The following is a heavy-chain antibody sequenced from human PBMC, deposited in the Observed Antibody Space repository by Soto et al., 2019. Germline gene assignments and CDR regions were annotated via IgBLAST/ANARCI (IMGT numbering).Heavy chain of an antibody. V-gene: IGHV3-48*02. Sequence: GGSLRLSCAAFGFKISSSSMNWVRQAPGRGLEWVAYISDSGSNTLYADSVKGRFTVSRDTAKNSLYLQMSGLRDEDTAVYYCVRAPGPMYYAMDAWGQGTMVTVSS. CDR1: GFKISSSS. CDR2: ISDSGSNT. J-gene: IGHJ6*02. D-gene: IGHD2-8*01. CDR3: VRAPGPMYYAMDA.